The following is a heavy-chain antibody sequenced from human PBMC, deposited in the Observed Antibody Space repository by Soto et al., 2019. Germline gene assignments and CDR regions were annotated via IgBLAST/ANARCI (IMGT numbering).Heavy chain of an antibody. CDR3: VHRGRSSGFASANWFDP. J-gene: IGHJ5*02. Sequence: QITLKESGPTLVKPTQTLTLTCTFSGFSLSTSPVAVGWIRQPPGKALEWLAIIYWDDSKHYSPSLNSRLTITKDTHKDQVVRILRIMARGDTGTYYRVHRGRSSGFASANWFDPWGQGTLVTVSS. D-gene: IGHD3-22*01. V-gene: IGHV2-5*02. CDR2: IYWDDSK. CDR1: GFSLSTSPVA.